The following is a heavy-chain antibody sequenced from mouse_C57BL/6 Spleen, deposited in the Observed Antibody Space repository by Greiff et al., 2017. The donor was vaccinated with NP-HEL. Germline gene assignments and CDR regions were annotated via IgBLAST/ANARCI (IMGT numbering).Heavy chain of an antibody. J-gene: IGHJ2*01. CDR2: IRNKANGYRP. Sequence: EVMLVESGFFFFPPFFSLRLSLAASGFTFTDYYMSWVRQPPGKALEWLGFIRNKANGYRPEYSASVKGRFTISRDNSQSILYLQMNALRAEDSATYYCARHYYVDYWGQGTTLTVSS. CDR3: ARHYYVDY. V-gene: IGHV7-3*01. CDR1: GFTFTDYY.